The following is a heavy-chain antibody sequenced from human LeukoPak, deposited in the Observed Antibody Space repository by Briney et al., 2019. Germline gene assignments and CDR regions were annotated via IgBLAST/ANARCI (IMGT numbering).Heavy chain of an antibody. CDR3: AREENWIGEGWFDP. J-gene: IGHJ5*02. Sequence: ASVKVSCKASGCTFTSYGISWVRQAPGQGLEWMGWISAYNGNTNYAQKLQGRVTMTTDTSTSTAYMELRSLRSDDTAVYYCAREENWIGEGWFDPWGQGTLVTVSS. CDR1: GCTFTSYG. CDR2: ISAYNGNT. V-gene: IGHV1-18*01. D-gene: IGHD3-10*01.